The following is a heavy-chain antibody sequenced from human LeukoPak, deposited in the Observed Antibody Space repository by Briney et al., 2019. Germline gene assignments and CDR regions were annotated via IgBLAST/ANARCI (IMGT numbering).Heavy chain of an antibody. CDR1: GLTFNSHS. J-gene: IGHJ4*02. CDR2: VSTNGDVT. Sequence: GGSLRLSCVASGLTFNSHSMSWVRQAPGMGLEWVSVVSTNGDVTFYADSVKGRFTISRDKAKNSLYLQMNSLRAEDTAVYYCARDPTPTQLWFRGSFDYWGQGALVTVSS. V-gene: IGHV3-23*01. D-gene: IGHD5-18*01. CDR3: ARDPTPTQLWFRGSFDY.